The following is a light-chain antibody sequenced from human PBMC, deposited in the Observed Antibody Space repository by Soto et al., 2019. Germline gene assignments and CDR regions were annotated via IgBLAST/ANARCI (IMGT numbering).Light chain of an antibody. Sequence: EIVLTQSPATLSLSPGERATLSCRASQSFTNSLGFYHQKPGQAPRLLVYDASNRATGIPTRFSGSGSGTEFTLPISSLEPEDLAVYYCQQRSNWPKITFGQGTRLEIK. CDR3: QQRSNWPKIT. CDR1: QSFTNS. J-gene: IGKJ5*01. CDR2: DAS. V-gene: IGKV3-11*01.